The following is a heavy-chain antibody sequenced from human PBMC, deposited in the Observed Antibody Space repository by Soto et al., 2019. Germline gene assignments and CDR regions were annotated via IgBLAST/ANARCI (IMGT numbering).Heavy chain of an antibody. CDR2: INAGNGNT. CDR3: ATPIVAFY. V-gene: IGHV1-3*01. Sequence: KVSCKAGGYTFTSYANHWVRQAPGQRLEWMGWINAGNGNTKCSQKFQGRVIITRDTSAGTAYMELRGLRSEDTAVYYCATPIVAFYWGQGTLVTVSS. J-gene: IGHJ4*02. CDR1: GYTFTSYA. D-gene: IGHD5-12*01.